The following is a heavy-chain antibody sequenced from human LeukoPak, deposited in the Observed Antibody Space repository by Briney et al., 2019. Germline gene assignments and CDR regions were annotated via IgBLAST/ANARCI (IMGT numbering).Heavy chain of an antibody. CDR2: IRYDGSNK. Sequence: PGGSLRLSCAASGFTFSSYGMHWVRQAPGKGLEWVAFIRYDGSNKYYADSVKGRFTIFRDNSKNTLYLQMNSLRAEDTAVYYCARDRSPWGGYYYYMDVWGKGTTVTVSS. CDR3: ARDRSPWGGYYYYMDV. CDR1: GFTFSSYG. V-gene: IGHV3-30*02. D-gene: IGHD7-27*01. J-gene: IGHJ6*03.